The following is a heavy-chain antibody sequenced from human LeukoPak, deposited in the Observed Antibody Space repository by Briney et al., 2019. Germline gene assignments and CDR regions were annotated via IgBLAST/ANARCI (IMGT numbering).Heavy chain of an antibody. CDR3: ARELWFGELLGYYYMDV. CDR1: GGSISSGG. Sequence: LSLTCTVSGGSISSGGYYWSWIRQAPGKGLEWVAVISYDGSNKYYADSVKGRFTISRDNSKNTLYLQMNSLRAEDTAVYYCARELWFGELLGYYYMDVWGKGTTVTVSS. D-gene: IGHD3-10*01. V-gene: IGHV3-30-3*01. J-gene: IGHJ6*03. CDR2: ISYDGSNK.